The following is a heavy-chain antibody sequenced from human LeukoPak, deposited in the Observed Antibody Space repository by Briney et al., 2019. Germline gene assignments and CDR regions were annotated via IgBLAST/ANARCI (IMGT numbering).Heavy chain of an antibody. CDR2: ISFDGSKQ. CDR1: GFTFSSYA. V-gene: IGHV3-30-3*01. J-gene: IGHJ4*02. D-gene: IGHD1-26*01. Sequence: PGGSLRLSCAASGFTFSSYAMSWVRQAPGKGPEWVAVISFDGSKQYYADSVKGRFTVSRDKSKNTLYLQLNSLRAEDTAVYYCVRDVSGSYSFDYWGQGALVTVSS. CDR3: VRDVSGSYSFDY.